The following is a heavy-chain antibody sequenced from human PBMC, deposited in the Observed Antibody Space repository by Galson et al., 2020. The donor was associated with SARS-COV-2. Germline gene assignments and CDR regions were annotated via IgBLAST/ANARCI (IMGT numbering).Heavy chain of an antibody. CDR3: ARVSPHVEMATMTPIVAFDI. V-gene: IGHV3-7*01. CDR1: GFTFSRYW. CDR2: IKVDGSEK. Sequence: GESLKISCTASGFTFSRYWMSWVRQAPGKGLEWVANIKVDGSEKNYVDSVKGRFTISRDNAKNSLFLQMNSLTAEDTAVYYCARVSPHVEMATMTPIVAFDIWGQGTMVTVSS. J-gene: IGHJ3*02. D-gene: IGHD5-12*01.